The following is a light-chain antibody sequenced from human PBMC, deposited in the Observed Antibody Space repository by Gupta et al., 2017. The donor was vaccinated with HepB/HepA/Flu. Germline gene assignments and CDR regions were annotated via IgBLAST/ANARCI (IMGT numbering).Light chain of an antibody. V-gene: IGKV3-15*01. CDR3: QQYDNWPPLT. CDR2: GAS. J-gene: IGKJ4*01. CDR1: QSVNIN. Sequence: EIVMTQSPATLSVSPGERATLSCRASQSVNINLAWYQQRPGQAPSLLIYGASTRATGIPARFSDSGSGTEFTLTISSLQSEDFAIYYCQQYDNWPPLTFGGGTKVEIK.